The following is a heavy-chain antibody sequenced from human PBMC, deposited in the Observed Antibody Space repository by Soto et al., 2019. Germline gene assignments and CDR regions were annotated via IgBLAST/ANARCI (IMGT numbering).Heavy chain of an antibody. CDR2: IIPIFGTA. J-gene: IGHJ4*02. CDR1: GGTFSSYS. V-gene: IGHV1-69*01. CDR3: ARDGGRHSGGIDY. Sequence: QVQLVQSGAEVKKPGSSVKVSCKASGGTFSSYSINWVRQAPGQGLEWMGEIIPIFGTANYAQKFQGRVTITADESTSKAYMELSSVRSEDTAVYYCARDGGRHSGGIDYWGQGTLVTVSS. D-gene: IGHD1-26*01.